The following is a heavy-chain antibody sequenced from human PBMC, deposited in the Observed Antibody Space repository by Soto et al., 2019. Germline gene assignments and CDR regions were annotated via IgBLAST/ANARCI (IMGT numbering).Heavy chain of an antibody. D-gene: IGHD3-22*01. Sequence: PEGSLRLSCAASGFTFSNAWINWVRQAPGKGLEWVGRVKSKNDGGTTDFAAPVKGRFAISRDDSKNMVYLEMNSLQTEDTAIYYCTTDSYITSIIVRFDYWGHGTLVTVSS. J-gene: IGHJ4*01. V-gene: IGHV3-15*07. CDR2: VKSKNDGGTT. CDR3: TTDSYITSIIVRFDY. CDR1: GFTFSNAW.